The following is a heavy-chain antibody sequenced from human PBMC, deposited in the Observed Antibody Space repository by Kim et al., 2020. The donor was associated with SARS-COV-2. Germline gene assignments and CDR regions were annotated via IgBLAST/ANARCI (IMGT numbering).Heavy chain of an antibody. Sequence: SVKGRFTISRDNAKTSLYLQMNSLRAEDTAVYYCARDRGYNGYYYYGMDVWGQGTTVTVSS. J-gene: IGHJ6*02. V-gene: IGHV3-11*04. CDR3: ARDRGYNGYYYYGMDV. D-gene: IGHD5-12*01.